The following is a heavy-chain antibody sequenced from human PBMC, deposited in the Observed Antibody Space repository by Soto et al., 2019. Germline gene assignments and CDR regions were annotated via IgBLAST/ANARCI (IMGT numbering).Heavy chain of an antibody. Sequence: PGGSLRLSCAASGFTFSSYAMSWVRQAPGKGLEWVSAISGSGGSTYYADSVKGRFTISRDNSKNTLYLQMNSLRAEDTAVYYCAKDLAVLLWFGDLPYYGMDVWGPGPTVTVSS. J-gene: IGHJ6*02. CDR3: AKDLAVLLWFGDLPYYGMDV. CDR1: GFTFSSYA. V-gene: IGHV3-23*01. CDR2: ISGSGGST. D-gene: IGHD3-10*01.